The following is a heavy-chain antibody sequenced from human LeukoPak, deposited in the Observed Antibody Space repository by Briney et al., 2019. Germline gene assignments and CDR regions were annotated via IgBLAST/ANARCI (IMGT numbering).Heavy chain of an antibody. CDR1: GFTSSSYA. Sequence: PGGSLRLSCAASGFTSSSYAMSWVRQAPGKGLEWVSAISGSGGSTYYADSVKGRFTISRDNSKNTLYLQMKSLRVEDTAFYYCARDLSYFDYWGQGTLVTVSS. D-gene: IGHD2/OR15-2a*01. CDR2: ISGSGGST. V-gene: IGHV3-23*01. CDR3: ARDLSYFDY. J-gene: IGHJ4*02.